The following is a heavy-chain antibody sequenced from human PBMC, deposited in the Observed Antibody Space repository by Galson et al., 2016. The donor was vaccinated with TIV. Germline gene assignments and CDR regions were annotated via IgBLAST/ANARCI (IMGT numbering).Heavy chain of an antibody. CDR1: GYTFINYY. D-gene: IGHD2-21*01. CDR2: IDPNSVGT. Sequence: SVKVSCKASGYTFINYYMHWVRQAPGQGLEWVGVIDPNSVGTTYAQKFQGRVTMTRDTSTSTVYMELSSLRSGDTAVFYCAVWSNIYYFALWGQGTLITVSS. V-gene: IGHV1-46*01. J-gene: IGHJ4*02. CDR3: AVWSNIYYFAL.